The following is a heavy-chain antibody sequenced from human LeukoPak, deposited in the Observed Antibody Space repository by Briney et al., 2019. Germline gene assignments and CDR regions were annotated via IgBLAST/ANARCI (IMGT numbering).Heavy chain of an antibody. J-gene: IGHJ4*02. CDR3: ARAQPFGVVRGMVDY. CDR1: GGSFSGYY. V-gene: IGHV4-34*01. D-gene: IGHD3-3*01. CDR2: INHSGST. Sequence: PSETLSLTCAVYGGSFSGYYWSWIRQPPGKGLEWIGEINHSGSTNYNPSLKSRVTISVDTSKNQFSLKLSSVTAADTAVYYCARAQPFGVVRGMVDYWGQGTLVTVSS.